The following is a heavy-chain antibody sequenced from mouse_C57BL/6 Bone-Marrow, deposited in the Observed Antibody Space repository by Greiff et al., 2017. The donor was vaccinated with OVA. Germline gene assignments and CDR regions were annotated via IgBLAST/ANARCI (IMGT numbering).Heavy chain of an antibody. CDR2: ISSGGDYI. CDR1: GFTFSSYA. J-gene: IGHJ3*01. CDR3: RRETLRSSWFAY. Sequence: EVQLVESGEGLVKPGGSLKLSCAASGFTFSSYAMSWVRQTPEKRLEWVAYISSGGDYIYYADNVKGRFTISRDNARNTLYLQKSSLKSEDTAMYYCRRETLRSSWFAYWGQGTTVTVSA. V-gene: IGHV5-9-1*02.